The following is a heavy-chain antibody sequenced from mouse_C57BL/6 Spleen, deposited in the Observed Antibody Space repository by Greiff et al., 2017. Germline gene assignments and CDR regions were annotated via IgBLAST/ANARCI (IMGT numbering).Heavy chain of an antibody. CDR3: ARDRDGNLWFAY. V-gene: IGHV5-4*01. J-gene: IGHJ3*01. CDR1: GFTFSSYA. CDR2: ISDGGSYT. D-gene: IGHD2-1*01. Sequence: VQLKESGGGLVKPGGSLKLSCAASGFTFSSYAMSWVRQTPEKRLEWVATISDGGSYTYYPDNVKGRFTISRDNAKNNLYLQMSHLKSEDTAMYYCARDRDGNLWFAYWGQGTLVTVSA.